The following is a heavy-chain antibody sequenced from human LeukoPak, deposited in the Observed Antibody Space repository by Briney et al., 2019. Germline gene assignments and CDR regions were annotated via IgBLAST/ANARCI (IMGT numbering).Heavy chain of an antibody. CDR1: GYTFTSYY. J-gene: IGHJ5*02. CDR3: AIQRIVQNWFDP. CDR2: IIPIFGTA. V-gene: IGHV1-69*13. Sequence: SVKVSCKASGYTFTSYYMHWVRQAPGQGLEWMGGIIPIFGTANYAQKFQGRVTITADESTSTAYMELSSLRSEDTAVYYCAIQRIVQNWFDPWGQGTLVTVSS. D-gene: IGHD2/OR15-2a*01.